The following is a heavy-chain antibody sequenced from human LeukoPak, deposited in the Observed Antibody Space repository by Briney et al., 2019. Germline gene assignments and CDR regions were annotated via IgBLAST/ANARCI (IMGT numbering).Heavy chain of an antibody. J-gene: IGHJ4*02. CDR1: GGTFSRHA. Sequence: SVTVSCTASGGTFSRHAISWVRQAPGRGPEWMGGIIPLFGSVKYAQTFQDRVRITTDESTNTAYLDLSSLRSDDTAVYYCARGEWELLNGFDSWGQGTLVTVSS. CDR3: ARGEWELLNGFDS. CDR2: IIPLFGSV. V-gene: IGHV1-69*05. D-gene: IGHD1-26*01.